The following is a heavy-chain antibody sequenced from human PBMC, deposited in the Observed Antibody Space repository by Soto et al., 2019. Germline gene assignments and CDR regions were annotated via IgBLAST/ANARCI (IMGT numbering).Heavy chain of an antibody. Sequence: QVQLQQWGAGLLKPSETLSLTCAVYGGSFSGNYWSWIRQPPGKGLEWMGEINHSGNTNYNPSLKSRVTLSVDTANNQFSLKLTSVTAADTAVYYCARTPYDYVWGSYRDVYYYAMDVCGHGTTVTVSS. J-gene: IGHJ6*02. CDR1: GGSFSGNY. D-gene: IGHD3-16*02. V-gene: IGHV4-34*01. CDR3: ARTPYDYVWGSYRDVYYYAMDV. CDR2: INHSGNT.